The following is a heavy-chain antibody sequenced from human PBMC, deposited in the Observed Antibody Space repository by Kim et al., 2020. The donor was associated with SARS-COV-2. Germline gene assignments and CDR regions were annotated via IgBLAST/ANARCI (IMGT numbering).Heavy chain of an antibody. Sequence: GGSLRLSCAASGLTSSDYYMSWIRQAPGKGLEWISYISSDGTYTYYADSVKGRFTISRDNAKNSLYLQMNSLRVEDTAVYYCARGHFELVFWGQGTLVTVSS. J-gene: IGHJ4*02. D-gene: IGHD1-7*01. V-gene: IGHV3-11*05. CDR3: ARGHFELVF. CDR2: ISSDGTYT. CDR1: GLTSSDYY.